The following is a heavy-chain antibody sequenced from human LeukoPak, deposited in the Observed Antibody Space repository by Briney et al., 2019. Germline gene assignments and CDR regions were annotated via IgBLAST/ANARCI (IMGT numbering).Heavy chain of an antibody. CDR1: GYSISSGYF. CDR3: ARRVVAATNHFDY. J-gene: IGHJ4*02. D-gene: IGHD2-15*01. CDR2: IYHSGST. Sequence: PSETLSLTCTVSGYSISSGYFWGWIRQPPGKGLEWIGSIYHSGSTYYNPSLKSRVTISVDTSKNHFSLKLNSVTAADTAMYYCARRVVAATNHFDYWGQGTLVTVSS. V-gene: IGHV4-38-2*02.